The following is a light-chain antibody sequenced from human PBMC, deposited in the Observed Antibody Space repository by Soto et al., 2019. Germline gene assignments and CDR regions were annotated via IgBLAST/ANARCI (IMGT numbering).Light chain of an antibody. J-gene: IGLJ2*01. V-gene: IGLV2-14*01. Sequence: QSALTQPASVSGSPGQSITISCTGTSSDIGGYKYVSWDQQHPGKAPKLMIFEVSNRPSGVSNRFSGSKSGNTASLTISGLQADDEAEYYCSSYTSSGTLVVFGGGTKLTVL. CDR1: SSDIGGYKY. CDR2: EVS. CDR3: SSYTSSGTLVV.